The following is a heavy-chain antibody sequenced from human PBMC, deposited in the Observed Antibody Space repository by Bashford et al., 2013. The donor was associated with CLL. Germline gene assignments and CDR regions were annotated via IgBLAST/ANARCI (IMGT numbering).Heavy chain of an antibody. CDR2: VNHSGST. J-gene: IGHJ6*02. D-gene: IGHD3-22*01. CDR1: GGSFSGYY. Sequence: SETLSLTCAVYGGSFSGYYWSWIRQPPGKGRGGGLGKVNHSGSTNYNPSLKSRVTISVDTSKNQFSLKLSSVTAADTAVYYCARGPMIVVVINPGEPYYYYYYGMDVWGQGTTVTVSS. V-gene: IGHV4-34*01. CDR3: ARGPMIVVVINPGEPYYYYYYGMDV.